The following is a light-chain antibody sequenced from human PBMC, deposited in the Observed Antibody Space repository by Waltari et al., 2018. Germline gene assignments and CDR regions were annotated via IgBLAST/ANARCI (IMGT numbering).Light chain of an antibody. Sequence: DIVMTQSPDSLAVSLSERAPINCKSSQSVLYSPDNKNYLAWYQQKPGQPPKLLFYWASTRESGVPDRFSGSGSGTDFTLTISSLQAEDVAVYYCQQHYTTPFTFGPGTTVDIK. CDR1: QSVLYSPDNKNY. J-gene: IGKJ3*01. CDR3: QQHYTTPFT. V-gene: IGKV4-1*01. CDR2: WAS.